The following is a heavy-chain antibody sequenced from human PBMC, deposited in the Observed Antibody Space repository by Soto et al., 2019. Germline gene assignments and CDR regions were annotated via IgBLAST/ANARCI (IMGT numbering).Heavy chain of an antibody. J-gene: IGHJ5*02. V-gene: IGHV3-48*01. Sequence: GGSLRLSCAASGFTFSTYSMNWVRQAPGKGLEWVSYSSSSSTIFYADSVKGRFTISRDNAKNSLYLQMNSLRAEDTAVYYCARAYYYDSSGYLNWFDPWGQGTLVTVSS. CDR2: SSSSSTI. CDR1: GFTFSTYS. CDR3: ARAYYYDSSGYLNWFDP. D-gene: IGHD3-22*01.